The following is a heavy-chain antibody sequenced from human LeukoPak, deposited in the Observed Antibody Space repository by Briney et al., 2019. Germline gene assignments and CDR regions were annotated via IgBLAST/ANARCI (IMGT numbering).Heavy chain of an antibody. CDR2: IKSKPDGGTT. J-gene: IGHJ4*02. CDR1: GFSFSDYY. Sequence: GGSLRLSCVASGFSFSDYYMTWVRQAPGKGLEWVGRIKSKPDGGTTDYAAPVKGRFTISRDDSKTTLYLQMNSLKAEDTAVYYCATGYYYDSSGYNWGQGTMVTVSS. CDR3: ATGYYYDSSGYN. D-gene: IGHD3-22*01. V-gene: IGHV3-15*01.